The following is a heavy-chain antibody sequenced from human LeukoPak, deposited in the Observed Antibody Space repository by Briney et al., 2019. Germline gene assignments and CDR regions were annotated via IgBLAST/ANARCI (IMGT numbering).Heavy chain of an antibody. Sequence: PSGTLSLTCAVSGGSISSSNWWSWVRPPPGKGLEWIGEIYHSGSTNYNPSLKSRVTISVDKSKNQFSLKLSSVTAADTAVYYCARIAAAGTGYYYMDVWGKGTTVTVSS. CDR2: IYHSGST. V-gene: IGHV4-4*02. CDR3: ARIAAAGTGYYYMDV. CDR1: GGSISSSNW. D-gene: IGHD6-13*01. J-gene: IGHJ6*03.